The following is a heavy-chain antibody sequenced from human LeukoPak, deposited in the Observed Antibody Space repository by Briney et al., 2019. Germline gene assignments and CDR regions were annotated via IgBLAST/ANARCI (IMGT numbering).Heavy chain of an antibody. CDR1: GFTFSSYA. V-gene: IGHV3-23*01. CDR2: ISGSGGST. Sequence: GGSLRLSCAASGFTFSSYAMSWVRQAPGKGLEWVSAISGSGGSTYYADSVKGRFTISRDNSKNTLYLQMNSLRAEDTAVYYCARAPTAAGLYFDYWGQGTLVTVSS. J-gene: IGHJ4*02. D-gene: IGHD6-13*01. CDR3: ARAPTAAGLYFDY.